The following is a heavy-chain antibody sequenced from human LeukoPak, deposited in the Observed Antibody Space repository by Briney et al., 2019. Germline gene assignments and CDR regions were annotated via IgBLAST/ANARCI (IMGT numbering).Heavy chain of an antibody. CDR2: ISSSSSTI. D-gene: IGHD3-22*01. V-gene: IGHV3-48*01. J-gene: IGHJ4*02. CDR1: GFTFSSYS. Sequence: SGGSLRLSCAASGFTFSSYSMNWVRQAPGKGLEWVSYISSSSSTIYYADSVKGRFTISRDNAKNSLYLQMNRLRAEDTAVYYCARDVAFYDSSGYYYDPHFDYWGQGTLVTVSS. CDR3: ARDVAFYDSSGYYYDPHFDY.